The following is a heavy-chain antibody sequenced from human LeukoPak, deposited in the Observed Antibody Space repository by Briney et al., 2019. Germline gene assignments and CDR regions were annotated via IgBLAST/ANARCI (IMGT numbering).Heavy chain of an antibody. V-gene: IGHV4-4*02. CDR3: AREGGPYRPLDY. J-gene: IGHJ4*02. CDR2: VNLQGST. CDR1: GGSITNTNY. Sequence: KSSGTLSLTCGVSGGSITNTNYWTWVRQPPGKGLEWIGEVNLQGSTNYNPSLMGRVAIAVDTSENHISLQSTSVTAADTAVYYCAREGGPYRPLDYSGQGTLVTVSS.